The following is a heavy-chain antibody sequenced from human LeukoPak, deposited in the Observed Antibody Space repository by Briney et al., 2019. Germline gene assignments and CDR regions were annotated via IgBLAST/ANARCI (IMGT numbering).Heavy chain of an antibody. J-gene: IGHJ4*02. CDR3: ASLKGLFDYFDY. V-gene: IGHV1-2*06. CDR1: GYTFTGYY. Sequence: ASVKVSCKASGYTFTGYYMHWVRQAPGQGLEWMGRINPNSGGTNYAQKFQGRVTMTRDTSISTVYMELSRLRSDDTAVYYCASLKGLFDYFDYWGQGILVTVYS. CDR2: INPNSGGT. D-gene: IGHD3-22*01.